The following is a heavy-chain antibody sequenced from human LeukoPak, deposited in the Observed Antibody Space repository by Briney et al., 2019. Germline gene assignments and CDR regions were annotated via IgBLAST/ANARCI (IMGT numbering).Heavy chain of an antibody. CDR3: TRGGYSYGVFDY. D-gene: IGHD5-18*01. CDR1: AFTFSSNW. J-gene: IGHJ4*02. Sequence: GESLRLSCAASAFTFSSNWMSWVRQAPGKGLVWVSRINTDGSSTTYADSVKGRFTISRDNAKNTLYLQMNSLRDEDTAVYYCTRGGYSYGVFDYWGQGTLVTVSA. V-gene: IGHV3-74*01. CDR2: INTDGSST.